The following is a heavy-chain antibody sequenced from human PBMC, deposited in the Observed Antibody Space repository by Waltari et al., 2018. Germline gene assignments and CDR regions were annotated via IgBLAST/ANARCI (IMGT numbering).Heavy chain of an antibody. D-gene: IGHD3-9*01. CDR1: QYTFTDYA. Sequence: QGQLAHSGSELKKPGASVKISCKASQYTFTDYAMNWVRQAPGQGPEWMGWINTNTGNPSYAQGFTGRFVFSLDTSVSTAYLEISGLKAEDTAVYYCVRLRASLTGFGPYGLDVWGQGTTVTVSS. J-gene: IGHJ6*02. V-gene: IGHV7-4-1*02. CDR3: VRLRASLTGFGPYGLDV. CDR2: INTNTGNP.